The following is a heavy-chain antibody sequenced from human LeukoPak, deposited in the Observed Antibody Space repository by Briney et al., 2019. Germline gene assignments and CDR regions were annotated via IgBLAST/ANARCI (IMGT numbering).Heavy chain of an antibody. CDR3: ARWRISSGYSFDY. D-gene: IGHD3-22*01. CDR2: INPNSGGT. CDR1: GYTFTSYY. V-gene: IGHV1-2*02. J-gene: IGHJ4*02. Sequence: ASVKVSCKASGYTFTSYYMHWVRQAPGQGLEWMGWINPNSGGTNYAQKFQGRVTMTRDTSISTAYMELSRLRSDDTAVYYCARWRISSGYSFDYWGQGTLVTVSS.